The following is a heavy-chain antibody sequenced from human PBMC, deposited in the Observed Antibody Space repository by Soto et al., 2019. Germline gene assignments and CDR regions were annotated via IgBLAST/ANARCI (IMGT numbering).Heavy chain of an antibody. CDR1: GFTFSSYS. CDR2: ISSSSSYI. V-gene: IGHV3-21*01. CDR3: ARDAYYYGSGSYYKTAPFDY. D-gene: IGHD3-10*01. J-gene: IGHJ4*02. Sequence: GGSLRLSCAASGFTFSSYSMNWVRQAPGKGLEWVSSISSSSSYIYYADSVKGRFTISRDNAKNSLYLQMNSLRAEDTAVYYCARDAYYYGSGSYYKTAPFDYWGQGTLVTVSS.